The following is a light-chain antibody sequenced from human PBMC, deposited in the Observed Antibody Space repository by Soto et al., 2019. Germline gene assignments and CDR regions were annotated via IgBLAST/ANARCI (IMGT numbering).Light chain of an antibody. CDR1: SSNIGTGYD. J-gene: IGLJ1*01. CDR2: GNS. Sequence: QSVLTQPPSVSGAPGHRVTISCTGNSSNIGTGYDAHWYQQVPGTAPKLLIYGNSNRPSGVPDRFSGSKSGTSASLAITGLQAEDEADYYCQSYDSSLSGYVFGTGTKVTVL. V-gene: IGLV1-40*01. CDR3: QSYDSSLSGYV.